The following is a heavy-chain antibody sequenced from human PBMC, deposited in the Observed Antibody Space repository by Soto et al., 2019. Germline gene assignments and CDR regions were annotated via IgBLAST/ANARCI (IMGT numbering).Heavy chain of an antibody. CDR3: GRVVVRGNWFDP. CDR1: GGSISSGGYY. V-gene: IGHV4-31*03. J-gene: IGHJ5*02. CDR2: ISYSGST. Sequence: QVQLQESGPGLVKPSQTLSLTCTVSGGSISSGGYYWSWIRQHPGKGLEWIGYISYSGSTYYNPSLKSRVTITVDTSKNQFSLKRSSVAAADTAVYYCGRVVVRGNWFDPWGQGTLVTVSS. D-gene: IGHD3-10*01.